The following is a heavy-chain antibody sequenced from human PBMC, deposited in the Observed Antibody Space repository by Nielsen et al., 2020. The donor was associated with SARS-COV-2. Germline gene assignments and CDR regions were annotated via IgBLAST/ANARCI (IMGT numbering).Heavy chain of an antibody. CDR1: GYTLTELS. D-gene: IGHD3-22*01. CDR3: ARDGYYYDSRGYYDLWDY. Sequence: ASVKVSCKVSGYTLTELSMHWVRQAPGQGLEWMGWISAYNGNTNYAQKLQGRVTMTTDTSTSTAYMELRSLRSDDTAVYYCARDGYYYDSRGYYDLWDYWGQGTLVTVSS. J-gene: IGHJ4*02. V-gene: IGHV1-18*01. CDR2: ISAYNGNT.